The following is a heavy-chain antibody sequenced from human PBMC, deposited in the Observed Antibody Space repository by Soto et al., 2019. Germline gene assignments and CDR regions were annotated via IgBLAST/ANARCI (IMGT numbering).Heavy chain of an antibody. CDR2: ISYGGGTT. V-gene: IGHV3-23*01. CDR1: EFTFSNYA. Sequence: GGSPRLSCAASEFTFSNYAMSWVRQAPGKGLEWVSAISYGGGTTYYAGSVKGRFTISRDNSKNTLYLQMNSLRAEDTAVYYCAREYDILNWFDPWGQGTLVTVSS. J-gene: IGHJ5*02. CDR3: AREYDILNWFDP. D-gene: IGHD3-9*01.